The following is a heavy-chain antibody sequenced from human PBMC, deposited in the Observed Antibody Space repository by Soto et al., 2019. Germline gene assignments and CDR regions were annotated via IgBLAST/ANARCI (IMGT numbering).Heavy chain of an antibody. CDR2: IYHTGTT. J-gene: IGHJ6*02. D-gene: IGHD4-17*01. V-gene: IGHV4-30-2*01. Sequence: QLQLQESGSGLVKPSQTLSLACAVSGGSISSGGYSWSWIRQPPGKGLEWIGYIYHTGTTYYNPSAKSRVTISVDRSRNQFALKLSSVTAADTAVYYCARAHDGDYGYGMDVGGQGTTVTVSS. CDR3: ARAHDGDYGYGMDV. CDR1: GGSISSGGYS.